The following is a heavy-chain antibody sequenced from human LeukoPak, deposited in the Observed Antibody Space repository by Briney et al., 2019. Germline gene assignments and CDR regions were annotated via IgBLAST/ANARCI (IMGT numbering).Heavy chain of an antibody. D-gene: IGHD5-18*01. CDR1: GGSISSSNYY. CDR3: ARLGGYSYGSSYYFDY. V-gene: IGHV4-39*01. J-gene: IGHJ4*02. Sequence: SETLSLTCTVSGGSISSSNYYWGWIRQPPGKGLEWIGNIFYSGNTYYNPSLKSRVTISVDTSKNQFSLRLSSVTAADTAVYYCARLGGYSYGSSYYFDYWGQGTLVTVPS. CDR2: IFYSGNT.